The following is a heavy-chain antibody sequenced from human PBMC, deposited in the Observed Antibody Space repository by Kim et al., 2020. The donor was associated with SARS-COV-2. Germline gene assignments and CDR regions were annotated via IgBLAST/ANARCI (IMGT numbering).Heavy chain of an antibody. J-gene: IGHJ1*01. V-gene: IGHV4-39*01. CDR2: VYSTGNS. D-gene: IGHD3-16*01. CDR3: ARHRGYYEWPEKIQD. CDR1: GSSISSTYYS. Sequence: SETLSLTCSVSGSSISSTYYSWGWVRQPPGRGLQWIGSVYSTGNSFYKSSLKSRVTISVDTSKNQFYLRLNSVTAADTAVYYCARHRGYYEWPEKIQDWG.